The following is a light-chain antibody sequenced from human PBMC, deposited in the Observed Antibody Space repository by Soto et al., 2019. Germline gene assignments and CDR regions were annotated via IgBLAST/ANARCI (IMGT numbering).Light chain of an antibody. CDR3: QQRSIWPLT. J-gene: IGKJ5*01. CDR2: DAS. Sequence: EILLTQTPATLSLSQGEISTLXXRASQSVSNYLAWYQQKPGQAPTHLIYDASNRATGIPARFSGSGSGTDFTLTISSLEPEDFAVYYCQQRSIWPLTFGQGTRLEI. V-gene: IGKV3-11*01. CDR1: QSVSNY.